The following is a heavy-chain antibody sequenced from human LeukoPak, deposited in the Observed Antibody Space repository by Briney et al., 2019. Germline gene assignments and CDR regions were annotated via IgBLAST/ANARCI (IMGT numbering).Heavy chain of an antibody. J-gene: IGHJ4*02. CDR2: INYSGST. D-gene: IGHD3-10*01. V-gene: IGHV4-39*01. Sequence: SETLSLPCPVSGGSISSSSHYWSWIRPPPGKGLEWIAIINYSGSTYYNPSLKSRVTISVDTSKNQFSLKLSSVTAADTAVFYCVRYVVYGSGICYFDYWGQGTLVTVSS. CDR3: VRYVVYGSGICYFDY. CDR1: GGSISSSSHY.